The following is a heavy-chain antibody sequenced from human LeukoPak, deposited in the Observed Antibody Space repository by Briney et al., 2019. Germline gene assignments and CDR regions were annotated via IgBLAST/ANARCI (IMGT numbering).Heavy chain of an antibody. CDR2: ISYDGSNK. J-gene: IGHJ6*02. Sequence: PGGSLRLSCAASGFTFSSYAMHWVRQAPGKGLEWVAVISYDGSNKYYADPVKGRFTISRDNSKNTLYLQMNSLRAEDTAVYYCARDRLLWYDYYYYYGMDVWGQGTTVTVSS. CDR3: ARDRLLWYDYYYYYGMDV. V-gene: IGHV3-30-3*01. D-gene: IGHD3-16*01. CDR1: GFTFSSYA.